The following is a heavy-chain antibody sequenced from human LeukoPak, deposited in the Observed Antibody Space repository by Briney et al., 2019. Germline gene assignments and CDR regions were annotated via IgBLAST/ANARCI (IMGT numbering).Heavy chain of an antibody. Sequence: EASVKVSCKASGYTFTSYDINWVRQATGQGLEWMGWMNPNSGNTGYAQKFQGRVTMTRNTSISTAYMELSSLRSEDTAVYYCARGHRITMVRSTRRSYYYMDVWGKGTTVTVSS. V-gene: IGHV1-8*01. D-gene: IGHD3-10*01. CDR1: GYTFTSYD. CDR3: ARGHRITMVRSTRRSYYYMDV. J-gene: IGHJ6*03. CDR2: MNPNSGNT.